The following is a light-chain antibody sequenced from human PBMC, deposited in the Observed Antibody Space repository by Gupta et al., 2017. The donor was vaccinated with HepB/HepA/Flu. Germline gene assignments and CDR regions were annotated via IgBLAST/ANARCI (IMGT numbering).Light chain of an antibody. V-gene: IGLV1-47*01. Sequence: QPVLQHPPSASGAPGQRVTISCSGSSSNIGSNYVSWYHQHPGTAPKLLIYRNDQRPSGVPARFSGSKSGTSASLAISGLRSEDEADYYCAAWDGSLSTVLFGGGTKLTVL. J-gene: IGLJ2*01. CDR1: SSNIGSNY. CDR3: AAWDGSLSTVL. CDR2: RND.